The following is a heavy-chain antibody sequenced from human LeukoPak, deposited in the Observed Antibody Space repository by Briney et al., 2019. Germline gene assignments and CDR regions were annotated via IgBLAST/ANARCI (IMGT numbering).Heavy chain of an antibody. CDR3: AREAAAGPLGYYYYYMDV. CDR2: ISAYNGNT. V-gene: IGHV1-18*01. D-gene: IGHD6-13*01. J-gene: IGHJ6*03. Sequence: GASVKVSCKASGYTFTSYGISWVRQAPGQGLEWMGWISAYNGNTNYAQKLQGRVTMTTETSTSTAYMELRSLRYDDTAVYYCAREAAAGPLGYYYYYMDVWGKGTTVTVSS. CDR1: GYTFTSYG.